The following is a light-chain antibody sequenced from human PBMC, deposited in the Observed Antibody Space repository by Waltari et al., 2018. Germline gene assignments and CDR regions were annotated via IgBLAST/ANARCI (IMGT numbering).Light chain of an antibody. CDR3: SSYTDRGTLL. V-gene: IGLV2-23*01. Sequence: QSALTQPASVSGSPGQSITISCTGSSNDVGSYYLVSWYQQHPGKAPKLMVYEGTKRPSGVSSRFSGSKSGNTASLTISGLQAEDEADYYCSSYTDRGTLLFGGGTKLTVL. CDR1: SNDVGSYYL. CDR2: EGT. J-gene: IGLJ3*02.